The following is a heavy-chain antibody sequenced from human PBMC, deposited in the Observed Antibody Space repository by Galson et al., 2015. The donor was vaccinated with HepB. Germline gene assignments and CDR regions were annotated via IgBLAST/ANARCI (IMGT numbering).Heavy chain of an antibody. V-gene: IGHV4-39*07. J-gene: IGHJ3*02. CDR3: ARDIPYYYDSSGRDGAFDI. CDR2: IYYSGST. CDR1: GGSISSSSYY. D-gene: IGHD3-22*01. Sequence: SLTCTVSGGSISSSSYYWGWIRQPPGKGLEWIGSIYYSGSTYYNPSLKSRVTISVDTSKNQFSLKLSSVTAADTAVYYCARDIPYYYDSSGRDGAFDIWGQGTMVTVSS.